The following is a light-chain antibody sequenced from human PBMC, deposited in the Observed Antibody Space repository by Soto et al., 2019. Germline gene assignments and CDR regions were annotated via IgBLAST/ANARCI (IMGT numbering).Light chain of an antibody. CDR1: SNDVGDYNY. J-gene: IGLJ1*01. CDR3: CSYSSSSALPYV. Sequence: QSALTQPASVSGSPGQSIAISCTGTSNDVGDYNYVSWYQQYPGKAPKLIIHDVTTRPSGVSGRFAGSKSGNTAFLTISGLQPEDEADYYCCSYSSSSALPYVFGTGTKVTVL. CDR2: DVT. V-gene: IGLV2-14*01.